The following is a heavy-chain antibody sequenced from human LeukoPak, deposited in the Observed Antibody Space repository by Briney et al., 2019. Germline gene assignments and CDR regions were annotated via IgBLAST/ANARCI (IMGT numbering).Heavy chain of an antibody. CDR3: ARLPSSGWYGDY. V-gene: IGHV3-23*01. J-gene: IGHJ4*02. D-gene: IGHD6-19*01. Sequence: GGSLRLSCAASGFTFNNAWMNWVRQAPGKGLEWVSTISASGGSTYYADSVKGRFTISRDNSKNTLYLQMNSLKAEDTAVYYCARLPSSGWYGDYWGQGTLVTVSS. CDR2: ISASGGST. CDR1: GFTFNNAW.